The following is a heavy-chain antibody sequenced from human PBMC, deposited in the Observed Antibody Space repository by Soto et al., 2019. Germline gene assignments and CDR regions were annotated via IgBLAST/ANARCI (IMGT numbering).Heavy chain of an antibody. D-gene: IGHD2-15*01. J-gene: IGHJ4*02. CDR2: VKPDGSDR. CDR3: AKGATIG. CDR1: GFTFSSYW. V-gene: IGHV3-7*01. Sequence: EVQVVESGGGLVQPGGSLRLSCAASGFTFSSYWMYWVRQAPGKGLEWVANVKPDGSDRNYVDSVKGRFTVSRDNAKNSLYLQMNSLRAEDTAVYYCAKGATIGRGPGTLVAVSS.